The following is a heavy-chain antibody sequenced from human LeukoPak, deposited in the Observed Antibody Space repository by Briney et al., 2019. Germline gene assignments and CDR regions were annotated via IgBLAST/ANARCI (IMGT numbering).Heavy chain of an antibody. V-gene: IGHV4-39*07. CDR1: GGSISSSSYY. Sequence: SETLSLTCTVSGGSISSSSYYWGWIRQPPGKGLEWMGSIYYSGSTYYNAPLKSRLTISVDTSKNQFSLQLNSVTPEDTAVYYCARGDDFSGIDYWGRGTLVTVSS. D-gene: IGHD2-21*02. CDR2: IYYSGST. J-gene: IGHJ4*02. CDR3: ARGDDFSGIDY.